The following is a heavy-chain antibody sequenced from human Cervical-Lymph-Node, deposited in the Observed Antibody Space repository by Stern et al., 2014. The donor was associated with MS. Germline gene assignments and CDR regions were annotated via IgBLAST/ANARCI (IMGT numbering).Heavy chain of an antibody. CDR1: GYSFTNYY. CDR3: ARATVDLFDY. Sequence: VQLVESGAEVKKPGASVKVSCKASGYSFTNYYILWVRQAPGQGLEWMGIINPSGGSTSYAQKFQGRVTMTRDTSTTTVYMELSSLRSEDTAVYYCARATVDLFDYWGQGTLVTVSS. D-gene: IGHD3/OR15-3a*01. CDR2: INPSGGST. J-gene: IGHJ4*02. V-gene: IGHV1-46*01.